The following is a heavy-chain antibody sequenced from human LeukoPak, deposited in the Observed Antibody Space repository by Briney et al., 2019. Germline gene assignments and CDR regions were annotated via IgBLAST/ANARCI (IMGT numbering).Heavy chain of an antibody. Sequence: ASVKVSCKASVYTFTGYYMHWVRQAPGQGLGRMGWLNPNSGGTNYAQKFQGRVTMTRDTSISTAYMELSRLRSDDTAVYYCARAIGYFDYWGQGTLVTVSS. CDR1: VYTFTGYY. V-gene: IGHV1-2*02. CDR2: LNPNSGGT. D-gene: IGHD2-15*01. CDR3: ARAIGYFDY. J-gene: IGHJ4*02.